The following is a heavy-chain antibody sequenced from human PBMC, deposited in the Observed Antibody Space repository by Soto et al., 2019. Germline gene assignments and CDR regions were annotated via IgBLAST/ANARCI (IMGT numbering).Heavy chain of an antibody. D-gene: IGHD1-7*01. CDR2: IDPSDSYT. Sequence: LKISCKGSGGSFTSGWISWVRQMPGKGLEWMGRIDPSDSYTNYSPSFQGHVTISADKSISTAYLQWSSLKASDTAMYYCARVNWNSFTVYYYYGMDVWGQGTTVTVSS. CDR3: ARVNWNSFTVYYYYGMDV. V-gene: IGHV5-10-1*01. CDR1: GGSFTSGW. J-gene: IGHJ6*02.